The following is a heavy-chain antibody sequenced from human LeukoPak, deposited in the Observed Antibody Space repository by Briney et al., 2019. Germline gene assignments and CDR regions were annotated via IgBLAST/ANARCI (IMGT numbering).Heavy chain of an antibody. D-gene: IGHD3-3*01. J-gene: IGHJ4*02. CDR2: ISSSGSTI. V-gene: IGHV3-11*01. CDR1: GFTFSDYY. CDR3: ARDTYYDFWSGYRRGSNFDY. Sequence: GGSLRLSCAASGFTFSDYYMSWIRQAPGKGREWVSYISSSGSTIYYADSVKGRFTISRDNAKNSLYLQMNSLRAEDTAVYYCARDTYYDFWSGYRRGSNFDYWGQGTLVTVSS.